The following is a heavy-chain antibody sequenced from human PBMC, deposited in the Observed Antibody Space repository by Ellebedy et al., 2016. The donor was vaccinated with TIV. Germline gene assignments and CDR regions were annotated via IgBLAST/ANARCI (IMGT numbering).Heavy chain of an antibody. CDR3: ARRQHKWFDP. J-gene: IGHJ5*02. Sequence: SETLSLTCVVSGGSISSSYWWSWVRQSPGKGLEWIGEIFHRGGTNYNPSLKSRATISVDKSKNQFSLKLSSVTAADTAVYYCARRQHKWFDPWGQGTLVTVSS. CDR2: IFHRGGT. CDR1: GGSISSSYW. V-gene: IGHV4-4*02.